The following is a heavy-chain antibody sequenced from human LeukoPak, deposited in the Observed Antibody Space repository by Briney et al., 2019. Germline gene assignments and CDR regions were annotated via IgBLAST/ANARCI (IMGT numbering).Heavy chain of an antibody. J-gene: IGHJ4*02. CDR3: AGGPGEYCSGGSCYSAGY. D-gene: IGHD2-15*01. Sequence: GGSLRLSCAASGFTFSSYAMHWVRQAPGKGLEWVAVISYDGSNKYFADSVKGRFTISRDNSKNTLYLQMNSLRGEDTAVYYCAGGPGEYCSGGSCYSAGYWGQGTLVTVSS. CDR1: GFTFSSYA. V-gene: IGHV3-30*04. CDR2: ISYDGSNK.